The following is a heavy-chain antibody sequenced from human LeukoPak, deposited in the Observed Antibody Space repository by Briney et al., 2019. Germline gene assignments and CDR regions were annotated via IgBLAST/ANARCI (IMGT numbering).Heavy chain of an antibody. CDR1: GFTFRSYA. D-gene: IGHD6-19*01. CDR2: ISYDGSNK. CDR3: ARDGSSEQWLVDYYYYYMGV. V-gene: IGHV3-30*04. J-gene: IGHJ6*03. Sequence: PGGSLRLSCAASGFTFRSYAMHWVRQAPGKGLEWVAVISYDGSNKYYADSVKGRFTVSRDNSKNTLYLQMNSLRAEDTAVYYCARDGSSEQWLVDYYYYYMGVWGKGTTVTVSS.